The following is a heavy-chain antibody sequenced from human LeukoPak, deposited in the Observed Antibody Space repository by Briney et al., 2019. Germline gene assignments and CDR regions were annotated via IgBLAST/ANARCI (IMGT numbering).Heavy chain of an antibody. Sequence: PSETLSLTCAVYGGSFSGYYWSWIRQPPGKGLEWIGEINHSGSTNYNPSLKSRVTISVDTSKNQFSLKLSSVTAADTAVYYCARGYYYDSSGYYYSNRFFDYWGQGTLVTVSS. CDR3: ARGYYYDSSGYYYSNRFFDY. D-gene: IGHD3-22*01. V-gene: IGHV4-34*01. CDR1: GGSFSGYY. J-gene: IGHJ4*02. CDR2: INHSGST.